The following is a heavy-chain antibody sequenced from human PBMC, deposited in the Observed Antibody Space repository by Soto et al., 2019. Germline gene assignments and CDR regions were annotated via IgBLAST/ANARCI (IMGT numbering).Heavy chain of an antibody. CDR3: ARGSNGYHFDY. Sequence: EVQLVESGGGLVQPGGSLRLSCAASGFTFSSYAMHWVRQAPGKGLEYVSVINTNGGTTNPANSVKGRFTISRDNSKNTLYLQMGSLRAEDMAVYYCARGSNGYHFDYWGQGTLVTVSS. D-gene: IGHD5-12*01. J-gene: IGHJ4*02. CDR1: GFTFSSYA. CDR2: INTNGGTT. V-gene: IGHV3-64*01.